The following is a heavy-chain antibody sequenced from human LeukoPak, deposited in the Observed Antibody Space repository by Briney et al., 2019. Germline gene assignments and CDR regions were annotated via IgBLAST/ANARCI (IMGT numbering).Heavy chain of an antibody. Sequence: WIRQAPGKGLEWVANIKQDETEKFYLGSVKGRFTISRDNAKNSLYLQMNSLRAEDTAVYYCARVRVAGGVDYWGQGTLVTVSS. D-gene: IGHD3-16*01. J-gene: IGHJ4*02. V-gene: IGHV3-7*01. CDR2: IKQDETEK. CDR3: ARVRVAGGVDY.